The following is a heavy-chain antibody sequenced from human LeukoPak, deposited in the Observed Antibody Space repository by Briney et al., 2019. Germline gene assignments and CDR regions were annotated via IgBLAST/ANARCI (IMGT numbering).Heavy chain of an antibody. J-gene: IGHJ4*02. CDR1: GYTFTSYD. V-gene: IGHV1-8*01. D-gene: IGHD3-10*01. CDR3: ARARNYYGSGSLDY. CDR2: MNPNSGNT. Sequence: GASVKVSCKASGYTFTSYDINWVRQATGQGLEWMGWMNPNSGNTGYAQKFQGRVTLTRNTSISTAYMELSSLRSEDTAVYYCARARNYYGSGSLDYWGQGTLVTVSS.